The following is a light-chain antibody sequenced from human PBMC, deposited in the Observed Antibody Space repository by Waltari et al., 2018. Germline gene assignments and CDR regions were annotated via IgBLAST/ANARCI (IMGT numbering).Light chain of an antibody. V-gene: IGKV3-11*01. CDR2: DAT. CDR1: QSVSIY. CDR3: QQRSKWPWT. J-gene: IGKJ1*01. Sequence: EVVLTQSPATLSLSPGERATLSCRASQSVSIYLFWSRQKPGQPPRLLINDATKRATGIPARFSGSGSGTDFTLTISSLEPEDFAVYYCQQRSKWPWTFGQGTKVEF.